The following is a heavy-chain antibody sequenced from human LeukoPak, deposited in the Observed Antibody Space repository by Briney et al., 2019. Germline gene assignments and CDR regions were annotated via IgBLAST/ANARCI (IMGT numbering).Heavy chain of an antibody. J-gene: IGHJ6*03. CDR3: ARGYYYDSSGYTHARYYYYYMDV. Sequence: GASVKVSCKASGYTFTGYYMHWVRQAPGQGLEWMGWINPNSGGTNYAQKFQGRVTMTGDTSISTAYMELSRLRSDDTAVYYCARGYYYDSSGYTHARYYYYYMDVWGKGTTVTVSS. V-gene: IGHV1-2*02. CDR1: GYTFTGYY. CDR2: INPNSGGT. D-gene: IGHD3-22*01.